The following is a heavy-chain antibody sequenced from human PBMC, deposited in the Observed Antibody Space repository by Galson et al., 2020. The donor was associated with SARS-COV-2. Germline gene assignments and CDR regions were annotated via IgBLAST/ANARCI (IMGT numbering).Heavy chain of an antibody. V-gene: IGHV4-38-2*02. Sequence: SETLSLTCTVSGYSISSGYYWGWSRQPPGKGLEWMGRNHHSGSTYYNPSLKSRVTISVDTSKNQVSLKLSSVTAADTAVYYCARGTGLSDFWSGYDRTYYCEYWGQGTLVTVSS. D-gene: IGHD3-3*01. CDR3: ARGTGLSDFWSGYDRTYYCEY. CDR1: GYSISSGYY. CDR2: NHHSGST. J-gene: IGHJ4*02.